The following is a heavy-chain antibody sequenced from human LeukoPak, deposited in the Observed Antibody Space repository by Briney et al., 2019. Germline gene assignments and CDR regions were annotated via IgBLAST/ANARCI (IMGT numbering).Heavy chain of an antibody. D-gene: IGHD2-8*01. CDR1: GFTFSSHR. CDR2: VSTDGSTT. Sequence: GGSLRLSCAASGFTFSSHRMHWVRQAPGKGLVWVSCVSTDGSTTSYADSVKGRFTISRDNAKNTLYLQMNSLRVEDTAVYYCARDTNGLAYWGLGTRVTVSS. J-gene: IGHJ4*02. CDR3: ARDTNGLAY. V-gene: IGHV3-74*01.